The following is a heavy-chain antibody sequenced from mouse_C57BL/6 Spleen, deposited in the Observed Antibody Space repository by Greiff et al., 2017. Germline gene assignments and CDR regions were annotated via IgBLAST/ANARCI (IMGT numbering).Heavy chain of an antibody. CDR2: IDPEDGDT. CDR1: GFNIKDYY. J-gene: IGHJ3*01. V-gene: IGHV14-1*01. CDR3: TTGTWFAY. Sequence: EVQLQQSGAELVRPGASVKLSCTASGFNIKDYYMHWVKQRPEQGLEWIGRIDPEDGDTEYAPKFQGKATMTADTSSNPAYLQRSSLTSEDTAVYYCTTGTWFAYWGQGTLVTVSA.